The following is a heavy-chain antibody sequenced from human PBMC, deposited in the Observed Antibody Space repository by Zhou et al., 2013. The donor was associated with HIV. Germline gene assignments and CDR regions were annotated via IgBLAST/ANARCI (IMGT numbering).Heavy chain of an antibody. J-gene: IGHJ5*02. V-gene: IGHV4-38-2*01. Sequence: QVQLQESGPGLLKPSETLSLTCAVSGYSISSGYYWGWIRQPPGKGPEWIATIYHSGNTYYNPSLKSRVTISVDTSKNQFSLRLSSVTAADAAVYYCARAPSVVVDATWGNWFDPWGQGILVTVSS. CDR3: ARAPSVVVDATWGNWFDP. CDR1: GYSISSGYY. D-gene: IGHD2-8*02. CDR2: IYHSGNT.